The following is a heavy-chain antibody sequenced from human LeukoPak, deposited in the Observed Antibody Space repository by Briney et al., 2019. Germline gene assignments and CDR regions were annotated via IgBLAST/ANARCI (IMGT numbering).Heavy chain of an antibody. Sequence: ASVKVSCKASGYTFTSYGISWVRQAPGQGLEWMGRIIPIFGTANYAQKFQGRVTITTDESTSTAYMELSSLRSEDTAVYYCTQNFYGDGVDYWGQGTLVTVSS. CDR2: IIPIFGTA. CDR1: GYTFTSYG. V-gene: IGHV1-69*05. CDR3: TQNFYGDGVDY. J-gene: IGHJ4*02. D-gene: IGHD2/OR15-2a*01.